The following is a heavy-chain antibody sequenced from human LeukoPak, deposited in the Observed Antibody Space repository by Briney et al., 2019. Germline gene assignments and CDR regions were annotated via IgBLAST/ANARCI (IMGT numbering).Heavy chain of an antibody. D-gene: IGHD6-13*01. Sequence: SVKVSCKASGGTFSSYAISRVRQAPGQGLEWMGRIIPIFGTANYAQKFQGRVTITTDESTSTAYMELSSLRSEDTAVYYCARAYSSSWPFDYWGQGTLVTVSS. V-gene: IGHV1-69*05. CDR1: GGTFSSYA. CDR2: IIPIFGTA. CDR3: ARAYSSSWPFDY. J-gene: IGHJ4*02.